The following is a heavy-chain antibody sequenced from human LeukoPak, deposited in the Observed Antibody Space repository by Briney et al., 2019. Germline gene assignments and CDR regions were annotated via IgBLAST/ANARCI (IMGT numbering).Heavy chain of an antibody. CDR2: ISSSSSYI. D-gene: IGHD3-9*01. CDR1: GFTFSSYS. J-gene: IGHJ4*02. V-gene: IGHV3-21*04. Sequence: GGSLRLSCAASGFTFSSYSMNWVRQAPGKGLEWVSSISSSSSYIYYADSVKGRFTISRDNAKNSLYLQMNSLRAEDAAVYYCATKRDILTGYLPFDYWGQGTLVTVSS. CDR3: ATKRDILTGYLPFDY.